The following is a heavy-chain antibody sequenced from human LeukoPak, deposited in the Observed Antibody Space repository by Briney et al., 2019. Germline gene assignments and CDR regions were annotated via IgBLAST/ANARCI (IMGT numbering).Heavy chain of an antibody. Sequence: GGSLRLSCAASGFTFSSYGMHWVRQAPGKGLEWVAVISYDGSNKYYADSVKGRFTISRDNSKNTLYLQMNSLRAEDTAVYYCARHYPRVIAAAGTWNPGNAHDAFDIWGQGTVVTVSS. D-gene: IGHD6-13*01. CDR3: ARHYPRVIAAAGTWNPGNAHDAFDI. CDR2: ISYDGSNK. J-gene: IGHJ3*02. V-gene: IGHV3-30*03. CDR1: GFTFSSYG.